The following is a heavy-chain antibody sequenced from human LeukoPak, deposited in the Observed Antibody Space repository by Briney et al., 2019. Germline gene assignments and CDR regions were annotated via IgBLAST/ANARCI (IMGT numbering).Heavy chain of an antibody. J-gene: IGHJ6*02. V-gene: IGHV3-53*01. CDR1: GFTVSSNY. Sequence: GGSLRLSCAASGFTVSSNYMSWVRQAPGKGLEWVSVIYSGGSTYYADSVKGRFTISRDNSKNTLYLQMNSLRAEDTAVYYCARDLSRPYYYYGMDVWGQGTMVTVCS. CDR3: ARDLSRPYYYYGMDV. CDR2: IYSGGST.